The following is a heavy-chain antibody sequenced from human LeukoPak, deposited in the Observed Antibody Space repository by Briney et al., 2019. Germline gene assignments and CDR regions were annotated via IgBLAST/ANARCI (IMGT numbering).Heavy chain of an antibody. V-gene: IGHV1-69*13. Sequence: SVKVSCKASGGTFSSYAISWVRQAPGQGLEWMGGIIPNFGTANYAQKFQGRVTITADESTSTAYMELSSLRSEDTAVYYCARATHRTYYYDSSGLNYFDYWGQGTPVTV. D-gene: IGHD3-22*01. CDR3: ARATHRTYYYDSSGLNYFDY. J-gene: IGHJ4*02. CDR2: IIPNFGTA. CDR1: GGTFSSYA.